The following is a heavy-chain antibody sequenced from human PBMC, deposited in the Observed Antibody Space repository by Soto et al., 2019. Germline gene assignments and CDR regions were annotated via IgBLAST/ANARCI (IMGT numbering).Heavy chain of an antibody. V-gene: IGHV3-7*01. CDR1: GFTLSDYW. CDR3: ARGGVLGDAFDI. CDR2: IRQDGSQR. J-gene: IGHJ3*02. D-gene: IGHD3-16*01. Sequence: GGSLRLSCAASGFTLSDYWMCWVRQAPGKGLEWVANIRQDGSQRYYLDSVKGRFTISRDNAENSLYLQMNSLRAEDTAVYYCARGGVLGDAFDIWGQGTMVTVSS.